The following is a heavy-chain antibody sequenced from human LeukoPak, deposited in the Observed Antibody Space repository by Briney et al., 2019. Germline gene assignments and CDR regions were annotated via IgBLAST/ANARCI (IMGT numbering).Heavy chain of an antibody. CDR2: IYYSGST. Sequence: SETLSLTCTVSGGSITNYYWSWIRQPPGKGLEWIGYIYYSGSTKYKSSLKSRVTISVDTSQKQFSLRLSSVTAADTAVYYCARGRYLTTGGGAAAGFLDYWGQGTLVTVSS. CDR1: GGSITNYY. CDR3: ARGRYLTTGGGAAAGFLDY. J-gene: IGHJ4*02. D-gene: IGHD6-13*01. V-gene: IGHV4-59*12.